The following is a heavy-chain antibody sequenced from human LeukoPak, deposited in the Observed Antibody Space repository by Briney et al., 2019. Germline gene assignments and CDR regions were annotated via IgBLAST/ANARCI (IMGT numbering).Heavy chain of an antibody. Sequence: GGSLRLSCAASGFTFDDYAMHWVRHAPGKGLEWVSGISWNSGSIGYADSVKGRFTISRDNAKNSLYLQMNSLRAEDMALYYCAKAGYYYAPLDYWGQGTLVTVSS. V-gene: IGHV3-9*03. CDR1: GFTFDDYA. CDR3: AKAGYYYAPLDY. CDR2: ISWNSGSI. D-gene: IGHD3-10*01. J-gene: IGHJ4*02.